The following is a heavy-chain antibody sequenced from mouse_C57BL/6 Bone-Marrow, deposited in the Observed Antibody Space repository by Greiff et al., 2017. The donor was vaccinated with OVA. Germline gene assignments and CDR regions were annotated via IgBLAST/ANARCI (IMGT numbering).Heavy chain of an antibody. CDR1: GFTFSSYA. CDR3: TRDVYYGSSWGFAY. J-gene: IGHJ3*01. CDR2: ISSGGDYI. D-gene: IGHD1-1*01. V-gene: IGHV5-9-1*02. Sequence: EVQGVESGEGLVKPGGSLKLSCAASGFTFSSYAMSWVRQTPEKRLEWVAYISSGGDYIYYADTVKGRFTISRDNARNTLYLQMSSLKSEDTAMYYCTRDVYYGSSWGFAYWGQGTLVTVSA.